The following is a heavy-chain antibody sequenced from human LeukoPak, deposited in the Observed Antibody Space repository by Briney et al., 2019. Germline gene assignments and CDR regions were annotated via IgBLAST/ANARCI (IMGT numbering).Heavy chain of an antibody. D-gene: IGHD1-1*01. V-gene: IGHV3-21*01. CDR1: GFTFSSFT. CDR3: ARGTTNDY. J-gene: IGHJ4*02. CDR2: ISSSSSYI. Sequence: GGSLRLSCAASGFTFSSFTMNWVRQAPGKGLEWVSSISSSSSYIYYADSLKGRFTISRDNAKNSLYLQMNSLRAEDTAVYYCARGTTNDYWGQGTLVTVSS.